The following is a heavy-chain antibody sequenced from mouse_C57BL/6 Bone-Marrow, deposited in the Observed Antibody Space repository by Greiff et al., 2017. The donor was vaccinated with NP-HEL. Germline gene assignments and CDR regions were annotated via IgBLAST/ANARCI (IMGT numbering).Heavy chain of an antibody. Sequence: VQLQQPGAELVKPGASVKLSCKASGYTFTSYWMQWVKQRPGQGLEWIGEIDPSDSYTNYNQKFKGKATLTVDTSSSTAYMQLSSLTSEDSAVYYCARRGAQATSYAMDYWGQGTSVTVSS. D-gene: IGHD3-2*02. CDR1: GYTFTSYW. CDR2: IDPSDSYT. CDR3: ARRGAQATSYAMDY. V-gene: IGHV1-50*01. J-gene: IGHJ4*01.